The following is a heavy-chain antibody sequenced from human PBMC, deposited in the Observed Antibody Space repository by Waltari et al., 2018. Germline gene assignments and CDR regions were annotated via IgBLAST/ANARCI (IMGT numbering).Heavy chain of an antibody. V-gene: IGHV3-30*01. CDR1: GFTFSSYG. CDR2: MSYDGSDQ. J-gene: IGHJ4*02. Sequence: QVQLVESGGGVVQPGWSLRLSCAASGFTFSSYGMHWVRQAPGKGPEWVAVMSYDGSDQNYADSVKGRFTISRDNTKNTLYLQMNSLRAEDTAVYYCARGGEGPYFDYWGQGALVTVSS. CDR3: ARGGEGPYFDY. D-gene: IGHD3-16*01.